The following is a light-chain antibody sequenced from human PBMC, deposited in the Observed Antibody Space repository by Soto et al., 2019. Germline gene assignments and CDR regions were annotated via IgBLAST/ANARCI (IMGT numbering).Light chain of an antibody. CDR1: QSVSSN. CDR3: QQYNLL. CDR2: GAS. J-gene: IGKJ3*01. Sequence: EIVMTQSPATLSVSPGERATLSCRASQSVSSNLAWYQQKPGQAPRLLIYGASTRATGIPARFSGSGSGTEFTLTISSLQSEDFAVYYCQQYNLLFGPGTKVDIK. V-gene: IGKV3-15*01.